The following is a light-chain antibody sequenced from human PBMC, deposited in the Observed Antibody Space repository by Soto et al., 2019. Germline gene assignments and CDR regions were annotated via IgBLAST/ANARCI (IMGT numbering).Light chain of an antibody. J-gene: IGKJ2*01. CDR2: GAS. V-gene: IGKV3-20*01. CDR1: QSISSSY. Sequence: EIVLTQSPGTLSLSPGERATLSCRASQSISSSYLAWYQQKPGQAPRVLIYGASSMATGIPDRFSGSGSGTEFTLTISRLEPEDFAVYFCQQYGNPPPNAFGQGTKVEIK. CDR3: QQYGNPPPNA.